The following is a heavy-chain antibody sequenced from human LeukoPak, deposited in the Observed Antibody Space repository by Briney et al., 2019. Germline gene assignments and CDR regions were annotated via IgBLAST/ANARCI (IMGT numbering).Heavy chain of an antibody. Sequence: GSLRLSCAASGFTFSSYAMSWVRQPPGKGLEWIGEINHSGSTNYNPSLKSRVTISVDTSKNQFSLKLSSVTAADTAVYYCAVRGRIQLWLWRDWGQGTLVTVSS. CDR3: AVRGRIQLWLWRD. V-gene: IGHV4-34*08. D-gene: IGHD5-18*01. CDR2: INHSGST. J-gene: IGHJ4*02. CDR1: GFTFSSYA.